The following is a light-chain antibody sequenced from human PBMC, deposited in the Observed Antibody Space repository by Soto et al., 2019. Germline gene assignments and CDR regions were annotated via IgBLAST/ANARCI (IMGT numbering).Light chain of an antibody. CDR3: CSYASSSTRVI. CDR1: GSDVGGYNF. Sequence: QSALTQPASVSGSPGQSITISCTGSGSDVGGYNFVSWYQQHPGKAPKLMIYDGNIRPSGVSNRFSGSKSGNTASLTMSGLQAEDEADYYCCSYASSSTRVIFGGGTKVTVL. V-gene: IGLV2-14*03. CDR2: DGN. J-gene: IGLJ2*01.